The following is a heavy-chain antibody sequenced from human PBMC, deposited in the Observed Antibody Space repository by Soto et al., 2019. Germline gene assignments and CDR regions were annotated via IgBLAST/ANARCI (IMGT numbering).Heavy chain of an antibody. CDR1: GGTFSSYA. Sequence: SVKVSCKASGGTFSSYAISWVRQAPGQGLEWMGGIIPIFGTANYAQKFQGRVTITAGESTSTAYVELSSLRSEDTAVYYCARGFLGWLIDYWGQGTLVTVSS. CDR3: ARGFLGWLIDY. J-gene: IGHJ4*02. CDR2: IIPIFGTA. D-gene: IGHD3-3*01. V-gene: IGHV1-69*13.